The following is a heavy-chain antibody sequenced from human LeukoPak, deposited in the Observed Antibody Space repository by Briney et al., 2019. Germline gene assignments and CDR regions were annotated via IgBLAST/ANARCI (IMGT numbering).Heavy chain of an antibody. D-gene: IGHD7-27*01. CDR1: GDSVSSNSAV. J-gene: IGHJ4*02. CDR2: TYYRSKWYN. Sequence: SQTLSLTCAISGDSVSSNSAVWNWIRQSPSRGLEWLGRTYYRSKWYNDYAVSVKSRIIINPDTSKNQLSLQMKSVTPADTAVYYCSRELPWGPSAYWSQGTLVTVSS. CDR3: SRELPWGPSAY. V-gene: IGHV6-1*01.